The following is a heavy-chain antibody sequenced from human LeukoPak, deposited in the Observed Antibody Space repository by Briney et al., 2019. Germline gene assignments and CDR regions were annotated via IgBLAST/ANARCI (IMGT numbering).Heavy chain of an antibody. J-gene: IGHJ3*02. D-gene: IGHD3-10*01. V-gene: IGHV4-34*01. CDR1: GGSFSGYY. CDR2: INHSGTP. Sequence: PETLSLTCAVYGGSFSGYYWSWIRHPPGKGLEWIGEINHSGTPNYNPSLKSRVTISVDTSKNQFSLTLSFVTAADTAVYYCLLESGDACDIWGQGTMVTVSS. CDR3: LLESGDACDI.